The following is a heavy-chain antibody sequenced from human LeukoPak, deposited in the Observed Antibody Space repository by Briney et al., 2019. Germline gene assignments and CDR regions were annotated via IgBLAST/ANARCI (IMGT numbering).Heavy chain of an antibody. J-gene: IGHJ5*02. CDR2: ISYDGSNK. Sequence: PGRSLRLSCAASGFTFSSYAMHWVRQAPGKGLEWVAVISYDGSNKYYADSVKGRFTISRDNSKNTLYLQMNSLRAEDTAVYYCARVYSGYSSGWYPGYNWFDPWGQGTLVTVSS. D-gene: IGHD6-19*01. CDR3: ARVYSGYSSGWYPGYNWFDP. V-gene: IGHV3-30*04. CDR1: GFTFSSYA.